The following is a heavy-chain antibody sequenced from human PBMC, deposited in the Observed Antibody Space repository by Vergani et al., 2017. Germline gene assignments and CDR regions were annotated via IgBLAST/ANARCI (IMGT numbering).Heavy chain of an antibody. CDR1: GYTFTSYY. J-gene: IGHJ4*02. V-gene: IGHV1-46*01. CDR3: ARDTLGENYYDSSGYFDY. D-gene: IGHD3-22*01. CDR2: INPSGGST. Sequence: QVQLVQSGAEVKKPGASVKVSCKASGYTFTSYYMHWVRQAPGQGLEWMGIINPSGGSTSYAQKFQGRVTMTRDTSTSTVYMELSSLRSEDTAVYYCARDTLGENYYDSSGYFDYWGQGTLVTVSS.